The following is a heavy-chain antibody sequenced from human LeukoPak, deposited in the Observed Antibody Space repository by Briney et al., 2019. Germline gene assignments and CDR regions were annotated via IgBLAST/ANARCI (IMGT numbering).Heavy chain of an antibody. CDR2: INEDGSVK. D-gene: IGHD3-22*01. Sequence: GGSLRLSCAVSGGSFSAYWMAWVRQSPGKGLEWVAEINEDGSVKYYVDSMKGRFTISRDNAKNSLYLQMNSLRAEDTAVYYCAKVPRDSCCYWGQGTLVTVSS. CDR1: GGSFSAYW. CDR3: AKVPRDSCCY. J-gene: IGHJ4*02. V-gene: IGHV3-7*01.